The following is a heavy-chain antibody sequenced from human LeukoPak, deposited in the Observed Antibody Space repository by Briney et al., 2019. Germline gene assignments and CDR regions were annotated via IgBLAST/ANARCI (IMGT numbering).Heavy chain of an antibody. J-gene: IGHJ4*02. D-gene: IGHD3-22*01. V-gene: IGHV1-2*02. CDR2: INPNSGGT. Sequence: ASVKVSCKASGYTFTGYYMHWVRQAPGQGLEWMGWINPNSGGTNYAQKFQGRVTMTRDTSISTAYMELSRLRSDDTAVYYCARGGLLLYYYDSSGYYSGVPYYFDYWGQGTLVTVSS. CDR3: ARGGLLLYYYDSSGYYSGVPYYFDY. CDR1: GYTFTGYY.